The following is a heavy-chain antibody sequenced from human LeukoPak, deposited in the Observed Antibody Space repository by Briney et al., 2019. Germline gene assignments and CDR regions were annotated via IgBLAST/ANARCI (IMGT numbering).Heavy chain of an antibody. CDR3: ARDPRQIFSSWYQFGY. D-gene: IGHD6-13*01. V-gene: IGHV1-18*01. J-gene: IGHJ4*02. Sequence: ASVKVSCKASGYTFTSYGMSWVRQAPGQGLEWMGWISAYNGNTNYAQKLQGRVTMTTDTSTSTAYMELRSLRSDDSAVYYCARDPRQIFSSWYQFGYWGQGTLVTVSS. CDR1: GYTFTSYG. CDR2: ISAYNGNT.